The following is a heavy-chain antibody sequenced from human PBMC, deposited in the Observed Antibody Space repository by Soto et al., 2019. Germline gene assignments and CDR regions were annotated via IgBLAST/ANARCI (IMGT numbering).Heavy chain of an antibody. D-gene: IGHD3-22*01. CDR2: IIPIFGTA. Sequence: SVKVSCKASGGTFSSYAISWVRQAPGQGLEWMGGIIPIFGTANYAQKFQGRVTITADESTSTAYMELSSLRSEDTAVYYCARFYYDSPVGNYFDYWGQGTLVTVSS. CDR3: ARFYYDSPVGNYFDY. CDR1: GGTFSSYA. J-gene: IGHJ4*02. V-gene: IGHV1-69*13.